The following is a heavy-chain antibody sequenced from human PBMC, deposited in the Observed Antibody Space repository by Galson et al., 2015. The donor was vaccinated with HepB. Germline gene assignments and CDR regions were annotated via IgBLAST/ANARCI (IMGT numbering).Heavy chain of an antibody. CDR3: ARSPHRSDSAFHDH. CDR1: GDSVSSNRAA. Sequence: CAISGDSVSSNRAAWNWIRQSPSRGLEWLGRTFYKSKWYNDYAVSVKSRISINPDTSKNQSSVQLSSVTPEDTAIYYCARSPHRSDSAFHDHWGQGTLVTVSS. J-gene: IGHJ4*02. CDR2: TFYKSKWYN. V-gene: IGHV6-1*01. D-gene: IGHD1-26*01.